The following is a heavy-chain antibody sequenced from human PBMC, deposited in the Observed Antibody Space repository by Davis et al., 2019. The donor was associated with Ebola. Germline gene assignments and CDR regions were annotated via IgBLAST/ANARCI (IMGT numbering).Heavy chain of an antibody. CDR1: GFSFEDDA. CDR2: ISGHGDKT. Sequence: GGSLRLSCAASGFSFEDDAMHWVRQAPGKGLEWVSLISGHGDKTDYADSVKGRFTISRDNSKNSLYLQMNSLRSEDTAFYSCVKDRRSSGWVYYFDHWGQGALVTVSS. J-gene: IGHJ4*02. V-gene: IGHV3-43*02. CDR3: VKDRRSSGWVYYFDH. D-gene: IGHD6-25*01.